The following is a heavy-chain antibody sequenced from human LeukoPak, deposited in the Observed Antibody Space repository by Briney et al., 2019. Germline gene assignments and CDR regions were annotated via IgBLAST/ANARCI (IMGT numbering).Heavy chain of an antibody. V-gene: IGHV4-39*07. D-gene: IGHD3-10*01. CDR2: IYYSGST. Sequence: SETLSLTCTVSGGSISSTSYYWGWIRQPPGKGLEWIGNIYYSGSTYYNPSLKSRVTISMDTPKNQFSLKLNSVTATDTAVFYCARVRSGTDDAFDIWGQGTMVTVSS. CDR1: GGSISSTSYY. J-gene: IGHJ3*02. CDR3: ARVRSGTDDAFDI.